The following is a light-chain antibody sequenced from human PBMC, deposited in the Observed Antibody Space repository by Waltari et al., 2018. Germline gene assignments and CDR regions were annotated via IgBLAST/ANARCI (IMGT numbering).Light chain of an antibody. CDR3: AAWDDSLNGVV. CDR2: SNN. V-gene: IGLV1-44*01. J-gene: IGLJ2*01. CDR1: SSTIGSNT. Sequence: QSVLTQPPSASGTPGQRVTISCSVSSSTIGSNTVNWYQQLPGTAPKLLIYSNNQRPSGVPDRFSGSKSGTSASLAISGLQSEDEADYYCAAWDDSLNGVVFGGGTKLTVL.